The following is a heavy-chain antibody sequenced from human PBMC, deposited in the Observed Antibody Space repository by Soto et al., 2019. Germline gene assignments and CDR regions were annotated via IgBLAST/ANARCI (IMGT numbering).Heavy chain of an antibody. J-gene: IGHJ4*02. Sequence: SETLSLTCAVYGGSFSGYYWSWIRQPLGKGLEWIGEINPSGSTNYNPSLKSRVTISVDTSKNQFSLNLSSVTAADTAVYYCARGRPGRSSGWYNYWGQGTLVTVSS. CDR3: ARGRPGRSSGWYNY. CDR2: INPSGST. D-gene: IGHD6-19*01. V-gene: IGHV4-34*01. CDR1: GGSFSGYY.